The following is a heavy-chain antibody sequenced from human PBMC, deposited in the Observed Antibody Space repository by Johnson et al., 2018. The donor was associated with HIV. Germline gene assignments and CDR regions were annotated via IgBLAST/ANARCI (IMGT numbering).Heavy chain of an antibody. J-gene: IGHJ3*02. Sequence: MQLVESGGGVVRPGGSLRLSCAASGFIFDDYGMSWVRQAPGKGLEWVSVVYSGGSTYYADSVKGRFTISRDNSKNTLYLQMNSLRAEDTAVYYCVTLVVAPPFDIWGQGTMVTVSS. CDR2: VYSGGST. V-gene: IGHV3-66*01. CDR1: GFIFDDYG. D-gene: IGHD2-15*01. CDR3: VTLVVAPPFDI.